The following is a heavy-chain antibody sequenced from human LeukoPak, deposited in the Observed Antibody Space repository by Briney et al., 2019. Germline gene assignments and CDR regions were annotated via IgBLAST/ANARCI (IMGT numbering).Heavy chain of an antibody. CDR1: GFTFDDYG. Sequence: GGSLRLSCAASGFTFDDYGMSWVRQAPGKGLEWVSGINWNGGSTGYADSVKGRFTISRDNAKNSLYLQMNSLRDEDTAVYYCARVDWMIGAFDIWGQGTMVTVSS. CDR3: ARVDWMIGAFDI. CDR2: INWNGGST. D-gene: IGHD3-22*01. V-gene: IGHV3-20*04. J-gene: IGHJ3*02.